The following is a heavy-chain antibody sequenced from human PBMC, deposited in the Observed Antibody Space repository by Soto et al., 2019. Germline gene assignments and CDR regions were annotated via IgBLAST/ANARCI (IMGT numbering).Heavy chain of an antibody. V-gene: IGHV3-48*03. J-gene: IGHJ4*02. CDR2: ISSSGSTI. Sequence: GGSLRLSCAASGFTFSSYEMNWVRQAPGKGLEWVSHISSSGSTIYYADSVKGRFTISRDNAKNSLYLQMNSLRAEDTAVYYCARESSGWQYFDYWGQGTLVTVSS. CDR1: GFTFSSYE. D-gene: IGHD6-19*01. CDR3: ARESSGWQYFDY.